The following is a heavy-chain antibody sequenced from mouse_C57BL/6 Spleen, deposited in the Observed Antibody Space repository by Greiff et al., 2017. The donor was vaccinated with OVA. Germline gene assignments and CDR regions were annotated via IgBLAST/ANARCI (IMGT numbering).Heavy chain of an antibody. CDR1: GFTFSSYG. J-gene: IGHJ1*03. CDR2: IRSGGSYT. V-gene: IGHV5-6*01. CDR3: ARPYYYGSSPSSFDV. D-gene: IGHD1-1*01. Sequence: EVKLVESGGDLVKPGGSLKLSCAASGFTFSSYGMSWVRQTPDKRLEWVAIIRSGGSYTYYPDSVKGRFTISRDNAKNTLYLQMSSLKSEDTAMYYCARPYYYGSSPSSFDVWGTGTTVTVSS.